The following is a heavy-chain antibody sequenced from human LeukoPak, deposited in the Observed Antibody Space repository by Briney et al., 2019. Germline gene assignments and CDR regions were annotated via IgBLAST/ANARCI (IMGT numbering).Heavy chain of an antibody. CDR2: IYSSGST. CDR1: GGSFSGYY. V-gene: IGHV4-59*01. J-gene: IGHJ3*02. CDR3: ARRSDYGTFDI. D-gene: IGHD4-17*01. Sequence: SETLSLTCAVYGGSFSGYYWSWIRQPPGKGLEWIGYIYSSGSTSYNPSLKSRVAMSVDASKNQFSLKLSSVTAADTAVYYCARRSDYGTFDIWGRGTMVTVSS.